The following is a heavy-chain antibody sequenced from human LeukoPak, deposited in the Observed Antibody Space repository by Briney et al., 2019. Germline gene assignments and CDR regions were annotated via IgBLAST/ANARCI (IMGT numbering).Heavy chain of an antibody. J-gene: IGHJ4*02. D-gene: IGHD6-19*01. Sequence: SETLSLTCAVYGGSFSGYYWSWIRQPPGKGLEWIGEINHSGSTNYNPSLKSRVTISVDTSKNQFSLKLSSVTAADTAVYYRARGVFGRYSSGWYGRVGFDYWGQGTLVTVSS. CDR1: GGSFSGYY. CDR2: INHSGST. V-gene: IGHV4-34*01. CDR3: ARGVFGRYSSGWYGRVGFDY.